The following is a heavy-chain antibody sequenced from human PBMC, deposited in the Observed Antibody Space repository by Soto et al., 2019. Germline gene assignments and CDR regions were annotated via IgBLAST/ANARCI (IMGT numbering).Heavy chain of an antibody. CDR3: ARSSMVRGVIIPNWFDP. Sequence: ASVKVSCKASGGTFSSYAISWVRQAPGQGLEWMGGIIPIFGTANYAQKFQGRVTITADESTSTAYMELSSLRSEDTAVYYCARSSMVRGVIIPNWFDPWGQGTLVTVSS. V-gene: IGHV1-69*13. D-gene: IGHD3-10*01. J-gene: IGHJ5*02. CDR1: GGTFSSYA. CDR2: IIPIFGTA.